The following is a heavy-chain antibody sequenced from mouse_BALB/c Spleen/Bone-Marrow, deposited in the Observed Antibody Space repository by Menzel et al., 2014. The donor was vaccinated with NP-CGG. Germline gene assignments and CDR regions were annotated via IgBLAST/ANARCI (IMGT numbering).Heavy chain of an antibody. J-gene: IGHJ4*01. CDR3: TRGAYYDYSYYAMDY. CDR1: GYSFTSYW. CDR2: IYPGNSDT. D-gene: IGHD2-4*01. Sequence: DVHLVESGTVLARPGASVKMSCKASGYSFTSYWMHWVKQRPGQGLEWIGAIYPGNSDTSYNQKFKGKAKLTAVTSASTAYMELSSLTNEDSAVYYCTRGAYYDYSYYAMDYWGQGTSVTVSS. V-gene: IGHV1-5*01.